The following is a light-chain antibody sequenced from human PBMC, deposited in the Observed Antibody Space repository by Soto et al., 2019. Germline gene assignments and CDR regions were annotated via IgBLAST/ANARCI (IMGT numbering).Light chain of an antibody. Sequence: QSALTQPASVSGSPGQSITISCTGTSSDLGSYNLVSWYQQHPGKAPKLMIYEGSKWPSGVSNRFSGSKSGTTASLTISGLQAEDEADYYCCSYATSGAFVFGTGTKVTVL. CDR2: EGS. CDR1: SSDLGSYNL. CDR3: CSYATSGAFV. V-gene: IGLV2-23*01. J-gene: IGLJ1*01.